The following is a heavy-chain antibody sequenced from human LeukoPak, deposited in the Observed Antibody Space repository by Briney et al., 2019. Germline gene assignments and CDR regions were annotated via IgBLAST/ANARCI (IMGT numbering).Heavy chain of an antibody. CDR1: GFTFSTYA. V-gene: IGHV3-30*04. CDR3: AKDLGSGYYVGDY. D-gene: IGHD3-22*01. CDR2: ISSDGKNK. J-gene: IGHJ4*02. Sequence: PGRSLRLSCAASGFTFSTYAFHWVRQAPGTGLEWVAVISSDGKNKIYADSVKGRFTISRDNSKNTLYLQMNSLRAEDTAVYYCAKDLGSGYYVGDYWGQGTLVTVSS.